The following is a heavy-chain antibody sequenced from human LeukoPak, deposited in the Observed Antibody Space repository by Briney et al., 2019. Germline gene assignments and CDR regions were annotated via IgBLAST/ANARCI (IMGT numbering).Heavy chain of an antibody. Sequence: GGSLRLSCAASGFTFSSYGMHWVRQAPGKGLEWVAVISYDGSNKYYADSVKGRFTISRDNSKNTLYLQMNSLRAEDTAVYYCAKSLGRYFDWLPVDYWGQGTLVTVSS. CDR3: AKSLGRYFDWLPVDY. J-gene: IGHJ4*02. V-gene: IGHV3-30*18. D-gene: IGHD3-9*01. CDR2: ISYDGSNK. CDR1: GFTFSSYG.